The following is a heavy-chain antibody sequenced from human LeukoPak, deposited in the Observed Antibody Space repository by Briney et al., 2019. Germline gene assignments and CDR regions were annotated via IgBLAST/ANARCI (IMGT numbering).Heavy chain of an antibody. CDR3: ARVGELGMRGR. Sequence: SVKVSRKASGGTFSSYAISWVRQAPGQGLEWMGGITPIFGTANYAQKFQGRVTITADESTSTAYMELSSLRSEDTAVYYCARVGELGMRGRWGQGTLVTVSS. V-gene: IGHV1-69*13. CDR2: ITPIFGTA. J-gene: IGHJ4*02. CDR1: GGTFSSYA. D-gene: IGHD7-27*01.